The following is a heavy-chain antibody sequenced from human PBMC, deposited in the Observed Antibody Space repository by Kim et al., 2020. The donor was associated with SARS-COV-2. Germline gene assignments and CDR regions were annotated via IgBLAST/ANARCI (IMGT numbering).Heavy chain of an antibody. J-gene: IGHJ4*02. Sequence: GGSLRLSCAASGFTFSSYGMHWVRQAPGKGLEWVAVIWYDGSNKYYADSVKGRFTISRDNSKNTLYLQMNSLRAEDTAVYYCARTPYISSWFDYWGQGTLVTVSS. V-gene: IGHV3-33*01. CDR2: IWYDGSNK. CDR3: ARTPYISSWFDY. CDR1: GFTFSSYG. D-gene: IGHD6-13*01.